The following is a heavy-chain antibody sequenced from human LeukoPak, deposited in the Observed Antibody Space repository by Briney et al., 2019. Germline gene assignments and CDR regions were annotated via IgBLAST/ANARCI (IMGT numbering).Heavy chain of an antibody. CDR2: IKGDGIST. CDR1: GFDFSSNW. J-gene: IGHJ4*02. D-gene: IGHD3-3*01. V-gene: IGHV3-74*01. CDR3: VRDARYTPEW. Sequence: SGGSLRLSCAASGFDFSSNWMHWVRHAPGQGLVWVLRIKGDGISTNYADSVKGRFTISRDNAKSTLYLQMNSLRAEDTAVYYCVRDARYTPEWWGQGTLVTVSS.